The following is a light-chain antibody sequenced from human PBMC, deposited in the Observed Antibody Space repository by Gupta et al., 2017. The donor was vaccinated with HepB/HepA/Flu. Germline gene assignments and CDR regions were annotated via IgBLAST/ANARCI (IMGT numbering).Light chain of an antibody. J-gene: IGKJ1*01. CDR3: MQGLQTWT. CDR2: LGS. V-gene: IGKV2-28*01. Sequence: DIVMTQSPLSLPVTPGEPASISCRSNQSLLHSNGYNYLDWYLQKPGQSPQLLIFLGSNRASGVPDRFSGSGSGXDFTLKXSKVEAEDVGVYYCMQGLQTWTFGXGTKVEIK. CDR1: QSLLHSNGYNY.